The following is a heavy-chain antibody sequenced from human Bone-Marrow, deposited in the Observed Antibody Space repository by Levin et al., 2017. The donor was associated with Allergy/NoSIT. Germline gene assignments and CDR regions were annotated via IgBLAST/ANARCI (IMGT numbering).Heavy chain of an antibody. D-gene: IGHD4-23*01. J-gene: IGHJ6*02. CDR2: IIPIVGTA. Sequence: PLASVKVSCKASGGTFSTYAIYWVRQAPGQGLEWMGGIIPIVGTANHPQKFQARVTITADESTSTAYMDLSSLRSEDTAVYYCARDRYGGNSDRFYNSYIMDVWGQGTTVTVSS. V-gene: IGHV1-69*13. CDR1: GGTFSTYA. CDR3: ARDRYGGNSDRFYNSYIMDV.